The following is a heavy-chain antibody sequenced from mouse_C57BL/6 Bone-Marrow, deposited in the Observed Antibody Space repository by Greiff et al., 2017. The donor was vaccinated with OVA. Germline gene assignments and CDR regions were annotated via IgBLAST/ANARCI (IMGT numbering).Heavy chain of an antibody. V-gene: IGHV5-12*01. Sequence: EVKLMESGGGLVQPGGSLKLSCAASGFTFSDYYMYWVRQTPEKRLEWVAYISNGGGSTYYPDTVKGRFTFSRDTATNTLYLQMSRLKSEDTAMYYCARRGFHYYGSSYGWYFDVWGTGTTVTVSS. CDR2: ISNGGGST. CDR1: GFTFSDYY. J-gene: IGHJ1*03. CDR3: ARRGFHYYGSSYGWYFDV. D-gene: IGHD1-1*01.